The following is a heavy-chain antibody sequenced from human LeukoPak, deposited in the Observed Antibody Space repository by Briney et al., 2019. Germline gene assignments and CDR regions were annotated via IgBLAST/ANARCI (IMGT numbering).Heavy chain of an antibody. CDR1: GFTFSSYS. CDR2: IDTSTTYM. J-gene: IGHJ2*01. CDR3: AREAGTGERWYFDL. V-gene: IGHV3-21*01. Sequence: PGGSLRLSCAASGFTFSSYSMNWVRQASGKGLEWVSSIDTSTTYMTYADSVKGRFTISRDNARNSLYLQMNSLRAEDTAVYYCAREAGTGERWYFDLWGRGTLVTVSS. D-gene: IGHD7-27*01.